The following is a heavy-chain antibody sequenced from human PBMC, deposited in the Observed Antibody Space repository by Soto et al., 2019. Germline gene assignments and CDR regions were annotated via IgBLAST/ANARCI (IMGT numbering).Heavy chain of an antibody. J-gene: IGHJ4*02. CDR2: IYYSGST. D-gene: IGHD6-19*01. V-gene: IGHV4-59*01. CDR3: ARDRISVTEGFDY. CDR1: GGSISSYY. Sequence: QVQLQESGPGLVKPSETLSLTCTVSGGSISSYYWSWIRQPPEKGLEWIGYIYYSGSTNYNPSLKSRGTISVDTSKNLSSLNLSSVTAADTAVYYCARDRISVTEGFDYWGQGTLVTVSS.